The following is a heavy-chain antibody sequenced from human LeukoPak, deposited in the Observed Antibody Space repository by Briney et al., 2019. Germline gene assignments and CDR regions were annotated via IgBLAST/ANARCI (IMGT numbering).Heavy chain of an antibody. CDR1: GGSFSGYY. J-gene: IGHJ4*02. V-gene: IGHV4-34*01. D-gene: IGHD3-10*01. CDR3: ARGYLGPFDY. Sequence: PSETLSLTCAVYGGSFSGYYWSWIRQPPGKGLEWIGEINHSGSTNYNPSLKSRVTISVDTSKNQFSLKLSSVTAADTAVYYCARGYLGPFDYWGQGTLVTVSS. CDR2: INHSGST.